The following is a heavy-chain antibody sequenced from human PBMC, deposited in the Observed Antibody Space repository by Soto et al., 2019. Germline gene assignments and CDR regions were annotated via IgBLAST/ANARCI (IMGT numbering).Heavy chain of an antibody. CDR2: IKQDGNEK. V-gene: IGHV3-7*01. J-gene: IGHJ3*02. Sequence: EVQLVESGGGLVQPGGSLRLSCAVAGFTFSDYWMSWVRQAPGKGLEWVANIKQDGNEKYYVDSVKGRFTISRDNANNSLYLHKNSLRAAETAVYCCERGLGSSGWWSPWDAFDIWGQGTMVTVSS. D-gene: IGHD6-19*01. CDR1: GFTFSDYW. CDR3: ERGLGSSGWWSPWDAFDI.